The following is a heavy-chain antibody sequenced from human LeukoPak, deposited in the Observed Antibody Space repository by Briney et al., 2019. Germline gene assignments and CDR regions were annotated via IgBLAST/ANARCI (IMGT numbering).Heavy chain of an antibody. CDR3: ARVNTYYDFWSGYLDY. CDR2: ISSSGSTI. CDR1: GFXFSSYE. Sequence: GGSLRLSCAASGFXFSSYEINWVRQAPGKGLEWVSYISSSGSTIYYADSVKGRFTISRDNAKNSLYLQMNSLRAEDTAVYYCARVNTYYDFWSGYLDYWGQGTLVTVSS. D-gene: IGHD3-3*01. V-gene: IGHV3-48*03. J-gene: IGHJ4*02.